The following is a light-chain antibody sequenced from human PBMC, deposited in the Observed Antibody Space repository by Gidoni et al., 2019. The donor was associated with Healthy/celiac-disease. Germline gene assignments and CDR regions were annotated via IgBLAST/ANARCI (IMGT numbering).Light chain of an antibody. CDR3: QPYNNWPRT. Sequence: EIVMTQSPATLSVSPGERATLSCRASQSVSSNLAWYQQKPGQSPRLLSYGASPRAPGIPARFSGSGSGTEFTLTISSLQSEDFAVYYCQPYNNWPRTFGQGTKVEIK. CDR2: GAS. CDR1: QSVSSN. J-gene: IGKJ1*01. V-gene: IGKV3-15*01.